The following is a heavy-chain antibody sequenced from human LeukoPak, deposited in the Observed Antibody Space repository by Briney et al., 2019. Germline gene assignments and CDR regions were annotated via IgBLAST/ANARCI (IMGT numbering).Heavy chain of an antibody. CDR3: ARDGRLGELSFDY. CDR2: INHSGST. D-gene: IGHD3-16*02. J-gene: IGHJ4*02. V-gene: IGHV4-34*01. Sequence: SETLSLTCAVYGGSFSGYYWSWIRQPPGKGLEWIGEINHSGSTNYNPSLKSRVTISVDTSKNQFSLKLSSVTAADTAVYYCARDGRLGELSFDYWGQGTLVTVSS. CDR1: GGSFSGYY.